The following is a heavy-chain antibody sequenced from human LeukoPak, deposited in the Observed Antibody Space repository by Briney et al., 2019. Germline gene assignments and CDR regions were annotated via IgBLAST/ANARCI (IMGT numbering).Heavy chain of an antibody. Sequence: PSETLSLTCTVSGDSISSYYWSWIRQPPGKGLEWIGYIYNSGSTNYNPSLKSRVSISVDTSKNQFSLKLSSVTAADTAVYYCAVTERTTEYFQHWGQGTLVTVSS. CDR1: GDSISSYY. J-gene: IGHJ1*01. CDR3: AVTERTTEYFQH. CDR2: IYNSGST. D-gene: IGHD1-1*01. V-gene: IGHV4-59*01.